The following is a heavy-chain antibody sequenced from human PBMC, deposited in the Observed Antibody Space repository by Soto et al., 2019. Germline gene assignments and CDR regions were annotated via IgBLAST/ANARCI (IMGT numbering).Heavy chain of an antibody. CDR3: ARGAFYGDLDY. V-gene: IGHV3-13*04. J-gene: IGHJ4*02. Sequence: EVQLVESGGGLVQPGGSLRLSCAASGFTFSSYDMHWVRQATGKGLEWVSAIGTAGDTYYPGSVKGRFTISRENAKNSLYLHMNSLRAGDTAVYYCARGAFYGDLDYWGQGTLVTVSS. CDR2: IGTAGDT. CDR1: GFTFSSYD. D-gene: IGHD4-17*01.